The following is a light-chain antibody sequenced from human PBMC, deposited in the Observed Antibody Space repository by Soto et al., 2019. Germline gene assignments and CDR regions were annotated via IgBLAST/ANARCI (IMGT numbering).Light chain of an antibody. CDR3: QQYGSSPT. J-gene: IGKJ1*01. V-gene: IGKV3-20*01. Sequence: EIVLTQSPGTMSLSPGERATLSCRASQSVSSSYLAWYQQKPGQAPRLLIYGTSSRATGIPDRFSGSGSGKDFTLTISRLEPEDFAVYYCQQYGSSPTFGQGTRVAIK. CDR1: QSVSSSY. CDR2: GTS.